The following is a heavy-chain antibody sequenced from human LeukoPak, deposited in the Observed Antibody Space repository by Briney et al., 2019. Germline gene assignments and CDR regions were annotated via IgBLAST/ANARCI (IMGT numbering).Heavy chain of an antibody. CDR2: ISGSGGST. CDR1: GFTFSSYG. V-gene: IGHV3-23*01. D-gene: IGHD2-2*01. Sequence: TGGSLRLSCAASGFTFSSYGMSWVRQAPGEGLEWVSAISGSGGSTYYADSVKGRFTISRDNSKNTLYLQMNSLRAEDTAVYYCAKDAHCSSTSCYFGLGFDPWGQGTLVTVSS. J-gene: IGHJ5*02. CDR3: AKDAHCSSTSCYFGLGFDP.